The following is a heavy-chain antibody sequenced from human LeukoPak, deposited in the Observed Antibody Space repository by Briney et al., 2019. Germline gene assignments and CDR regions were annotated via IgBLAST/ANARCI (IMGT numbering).Heavy chain of an antibody. J-gene: IGHJ6*03. D-gene: IGHD3-16*01. Sequence: ASVKVSCKASGNTFTNYGVNWVRQAPGQGLEWMGWINTYNGDTNYAHELQGRVTMTTDTSTSTAYMELRSLRSDDTAVYYCARGGRYYVDVWGKGTTVIVSS. CDR1: GNTFTNYG. CDR2: INTYNGDT. CDR3: ARGGRYYVDV. V-gene: IGHV1-18*01.